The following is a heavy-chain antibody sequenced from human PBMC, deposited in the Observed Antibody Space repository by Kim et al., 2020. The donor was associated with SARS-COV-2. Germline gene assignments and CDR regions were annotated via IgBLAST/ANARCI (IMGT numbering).Heavy chain of an antibody. J-gene: IGHJ6*02. D-gene: IGHD1-26*01. Sequence: GGSLRLSCLASEFTFSTFWVTWVRQAPGKGLEWVARLKQDGSETYYADSVKGRVTVSTDNAKNSMHLQMNSPRVEDTAVYYCASGYYYGPGRLDGWGQGTTVTVSS. CDR3: ASGYYYGPGRLDG. CDR1: EFTFSTFW. CDR2: LKQDGSET. V-gene: IGHV3-7*01.